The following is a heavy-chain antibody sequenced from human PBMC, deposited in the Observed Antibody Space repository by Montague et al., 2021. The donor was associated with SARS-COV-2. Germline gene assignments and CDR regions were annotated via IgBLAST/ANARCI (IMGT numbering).Heavy chain of an antibody. V-gene: IGHV2-5*02. CDR2: IYWDGDK. Sequence: PALVKPTQTLTLTCTFSGFSLSTNGVGVGWIRQPPGKALEWLALIYWDGDKRYSPSLMSRLTIPRGTSKNQVVLTMTNMNPVDTATYYCAHRREDATLITEWFDTWGQGTMVTVSS. CDR1: GFSLSTNGVG. CDR3: AHRREDATLITEWFDT. J-gene: IGHJ5*02. D-gene: IGHD3-16*01.